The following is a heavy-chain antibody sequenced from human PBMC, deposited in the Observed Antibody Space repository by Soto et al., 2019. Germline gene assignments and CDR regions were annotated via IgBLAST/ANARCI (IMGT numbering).Heavy chain of an antibody. CDR1: GFTFSSYA. V-gene: IGHV3-30-3*01. D-gene: IGHD1-26*01. J-gene: IGHJ4*02. CDR3: ARVDSRIVGATFDY. Sequence: GGSLRLSCAASGFTFSSYAMHWVRQAPGKGLEWVAVISYDGSNKYYADSVKGRFTISRDNSKNTLYLQMNSLRAEDTAVYYCARVDSRIVGATFDYWGQGTLVTVSS. CDR2: ISYDGSNK.